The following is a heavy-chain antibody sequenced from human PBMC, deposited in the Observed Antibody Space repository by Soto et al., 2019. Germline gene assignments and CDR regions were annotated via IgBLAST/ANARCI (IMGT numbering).Heavy chain of an antibody. V-gene: IGHV4-59*01. D-gene: IGHD2-21*02. Sequence: QVQLQESGPGLVKPSETLSLTCTVSGGSISTYYWSWIRQPPGKGLELIWNIDYNASTNYNPSLTRRVTMSLDTSKNQFSLTLRSVTAADTALYYGARTALRSLYYGMDVWGQGTTVTVSS. CDR3: ARTALRSLYYGMDV. CDR1: GGSISTYY. J-gene: IGHJ6*02. CDR2: IDYNAST.